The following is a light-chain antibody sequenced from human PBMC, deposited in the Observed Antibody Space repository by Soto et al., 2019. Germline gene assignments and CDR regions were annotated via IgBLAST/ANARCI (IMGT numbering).Light chain of an antibody. CDR1: QSLLQSNGNNH. V-gene: IGKV2-28*01. CDR2: LAS. CDR3: MQGLQTPLT. J-gene: IGKJ5*01. Sequence: DIVMTQSPFSLSVTPGEPASISCKSSQSLLQSNGNNHLDWYLQKPGQSPQLLMYLASNRASGVTDRFSGSGSGTDFTLKISRVEAEDVGVYYCMQGLQTPLTVGQGTRLEIK.